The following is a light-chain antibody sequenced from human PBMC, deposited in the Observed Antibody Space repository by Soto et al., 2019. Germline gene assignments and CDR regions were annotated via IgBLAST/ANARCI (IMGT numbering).Light chain of an antibody. CDR2: EVS. CDR1: STDVGGYDY. Sequence: QSALTQPASVSGSPGQSITISCTGSSTDVGGYDYVSWYQQHPGKAPKLIIFEVSNRPSGVSNRFSGSKSGNTASLTISGLQAEDEADYFCSSFTTTTTLGLFGTGTKVTVL. V-gene: IGLV2-14*01. CDR3: SSFTTTTTLGL. J-gene: IGLJ1*01.